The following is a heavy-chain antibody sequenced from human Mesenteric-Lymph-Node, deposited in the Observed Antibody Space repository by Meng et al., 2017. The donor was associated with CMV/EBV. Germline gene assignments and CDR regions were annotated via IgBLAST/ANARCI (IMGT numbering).Heavy chain of an antibody. CDR1: GFTFSDYY. D-gene: IGHD1-1*01. CDR3: VRRGGIYGMDV. Sequence: GESLKISCAASGFTFSDYYMSWIRQAPGKGLEWVSYISSSSSTIYYADSVKGRFTISRDNAKNSLYLQMNSLRAEDTAVCYCVRRGGIYGMDVWGQGTTVTVSS. V-gene: IGHV3-11*04. J-gene: IGHJ6*02. CDR2: ISSSSSTI.